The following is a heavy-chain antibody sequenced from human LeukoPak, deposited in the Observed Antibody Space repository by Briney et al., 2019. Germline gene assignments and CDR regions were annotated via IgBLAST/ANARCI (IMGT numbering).Heavy chain of an antibody. J-gene: IGHJ4*02. CDR2: IYYSGST. V-gene: IGHV4-59*06. Sequence: KPSETLSLTCTVSGGSINSHYWSWIRQHPGKGLEWIGYIYYSGSTYYNPSLKSRVTISVDTSKNQFSLKLSSVTAADTAVYYCARDHMVRQPLWGQGTLVTVSS. CDR3: ARDHMVRQPL. CDR1: GGSINSHY. D-gene: IGHD3-10*01.